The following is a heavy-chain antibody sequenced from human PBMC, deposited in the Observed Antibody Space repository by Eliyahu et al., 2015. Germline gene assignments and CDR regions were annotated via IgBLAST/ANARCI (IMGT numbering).Heavy chain of an antibody. CDR2: ISSSGSTI. CDR3: ARGAGSGSYRRTPNWFDP. V-gene: IGHV3-48*03. J-gene: IGHJ5*02. D-gene: IGHD3-10*01. CDR1: GFTFSSYX. Sequence: EVQLVESGGGLVQPGGSLXLSCAASGFTFSSYXXNWVRQAPGKGLEWVSYISSSGSTIYYADSVKGRFTISRDNAKNSLYLQMNSLRAEDTAVYYCARGAGSGSYRRTPNWFDPWGQGTLVTVSS.